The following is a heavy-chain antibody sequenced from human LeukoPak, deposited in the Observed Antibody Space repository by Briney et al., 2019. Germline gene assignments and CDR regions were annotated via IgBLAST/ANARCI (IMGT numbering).Heavy chain of an antibody. CDR2: IIPILGIA. Sequence: SVKVSCKASGGTFSSYAISWVRQAPGQGLEWMGRIIPILGIANYGQKFQGRVTITADKSTSTAYMELSSLRSEDTAVYYCAAITPPYYYYGMDVWGQGTTVTVSS. D-gene: IGHD2-21*01. V-gene: IGHV1-69*04. CDR1: GGTFSSYA. J-gene: IGHJ6*02. CDR3: AAITPPYYYYGMDV.